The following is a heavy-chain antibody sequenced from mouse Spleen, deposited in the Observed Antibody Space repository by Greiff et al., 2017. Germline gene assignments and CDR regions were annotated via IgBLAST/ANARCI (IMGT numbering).Heavy chain of an antibody. CDR2: IYPRSGNT. V-gene: IGHV1-81*01. J-gene: IGHJ4*01. CDR1: GYTFTSYG. D-gene: IGHD1-1*01. CDR3: ARDGNDYAMDY. Sequence: QVQLKQSGAELARPGASVKLSCKASGYTFTSYGLSWVKQRTGQGLEWIGEIYPRSGNTYYNEKFKGKATLTADKSSSTAYMELRSLTSEDSAVYFCARDGNDYAMDYWGQGTSVTVSS.